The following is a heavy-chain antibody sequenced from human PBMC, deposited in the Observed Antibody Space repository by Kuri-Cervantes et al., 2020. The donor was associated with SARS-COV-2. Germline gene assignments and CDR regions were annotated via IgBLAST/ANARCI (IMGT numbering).Heavy chain of an antibody. CDR1: GESFSDYY. CDR3: ARDGSYCGGDCYYGFDY. D-gene: IGHD2-21*01. Sequence: SETLSLTCAVYGESFSDYYWTWIRQSPGKGLEWIGEINHGGSASYNPSLESRVTISRDNAKNSLYLQMNSLRAEDTALYYCARDGSYCGGDCYYGFDYWGQGTLVTVSS. CDR2: INHGGSA. J-gene: IGHJ4*02. V-gene: IGHV4-34*01.